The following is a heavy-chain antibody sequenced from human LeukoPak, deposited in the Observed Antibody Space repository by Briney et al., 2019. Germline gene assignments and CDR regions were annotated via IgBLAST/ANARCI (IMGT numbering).Heavy chain of an antibody. CDR2: IIPIFGTA. V-gene: IGHV1-69*06. Sequence: GSSVKVSYKASGGTFSSYAISWVRQAPGQGLEWMGGIIPIFGTANYAQKFQGRVTITADKSTSIAYMELSSLRSEDTAVYYCARGIEEDVVVVVAATPAGAFDIWGQGTMVTVSS. J-gene: IGHJ3*02. CDR3: ARGIEEDVVVVVAATPAGAFDI. D-gene: IGHD2-15*01. CDR1: GGTFSSYA.